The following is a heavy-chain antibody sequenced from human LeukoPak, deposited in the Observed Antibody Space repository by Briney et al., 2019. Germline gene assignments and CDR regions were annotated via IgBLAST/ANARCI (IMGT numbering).Heavy chain of an antibody. CDR2: IIPIFGTA. CDR1: GRTFSSYA. V-gene: IGHV1-69*13. CDR3: ARARIRFGVVIPWHY. J-gene: IGHJ4*02. Sequence: GASEKVSCKASGRTFSSYAISWVRQAPGQGLEWMGGIIPIFGTADYAQKFQGRVTITADESTSTAYMELSSLRSEDTAVYYCARARIRFGVVIPWHYWGQGTLVTVSS. D-gene: IGHD3-3*01.